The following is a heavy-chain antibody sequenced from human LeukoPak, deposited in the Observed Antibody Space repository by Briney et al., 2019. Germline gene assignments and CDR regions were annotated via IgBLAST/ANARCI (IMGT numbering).Heavy chain of an antibody. CDR3: TKDHGSGSYYFDY. D-gene: IGHD3-10*01. J-gene: IGHJ4*02. Sequence: MPGGSLRLSCAASGFTFSNAWMSWVRQAPGKGLEWVGRIKSKTDGGTVDYAAPVKGRFTISRDDLKNTLYLEMSSLKTEDTAVYYCTKDHGSGSYYFDYWGQGTLVTVSS. V-gene: IGHV3-15*01. CDR1: GFTFSNAW. CDR2: IKSKTDGGTV.